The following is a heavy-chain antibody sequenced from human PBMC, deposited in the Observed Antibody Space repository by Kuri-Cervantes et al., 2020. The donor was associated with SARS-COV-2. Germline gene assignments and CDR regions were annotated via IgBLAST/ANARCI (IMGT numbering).Heavy chain of an antibody. V-gene: IGHV3-30-3*01. CDR2: VSYNGTNK. CDR1: GFNYLNYA. J-gene: IGHJ4*02. D-gene: IGHD4-11*01. Sequence: GESLKISCTASGFNYLNYAMHWVRQAPGTGLEWVAVVSYNGTNKYYADSVKGRFTISRDNSRNIVYLQMNSLRPEDTALYYCTREAYDYNVGFDSWGQGTLVTVSS. CDR3: TREAYDYNVGFDS.